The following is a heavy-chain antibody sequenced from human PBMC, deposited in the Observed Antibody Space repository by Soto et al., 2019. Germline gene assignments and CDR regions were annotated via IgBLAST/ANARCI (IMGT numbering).Heavy chain of an antibody. CDR2: IYRTGST. D-gene: IGHD1-7*01. CDR1: GGSFSAYY. CDR3: ASRDPGTSVDY. J-gene: IGHJ4*02. V-gene: IGHV4-34*01. Sequence: PSETLSLTCAVYGGSFSAYYWTWVRQPPGQGLEWIGEIYRTGSTNYNPSLKSRVTISLDKSENQFSLKVTSLTAADTAVYYCASRDPGTSVDYWGQGTLVTVSS.